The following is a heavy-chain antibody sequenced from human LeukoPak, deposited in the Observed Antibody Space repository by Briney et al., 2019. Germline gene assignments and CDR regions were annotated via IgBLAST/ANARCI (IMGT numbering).Heavy chain of an antibody. D-gene: IGHD2-2*01. CDR1: GFTFYDYA. V-gene: IGHV3-43*02. Sequence: PGGSLRLSCAASGFTFYDYAMHWVRQAPGKGLEWVSLISGDGGSTYYADSVKGRFTISRDNSKDSLYLQMNSLRTEDTALYYCAKDLLVVPAAIYYYYYGMDVWGQGTTVTVSS. CDR2: ISGDGGST. J-gene: IGHJ6*02. CDR3: AKDLLVVPAAIYYYYYGMDV.